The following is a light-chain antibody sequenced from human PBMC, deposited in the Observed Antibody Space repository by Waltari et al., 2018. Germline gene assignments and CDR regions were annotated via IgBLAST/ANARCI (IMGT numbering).Light chain of an antibody. V-gene: IGLV2-11*01. Sequence: QSALTQPRSVSGSPGQSVTISCTGTSRDVGGYNYASWYQQHPGSAPKVIIYDVESRPSGVPGRFSGSKSGSTASLTISGLQAEDEADYYCSSYAGSYTFVFGGGTSLTVL. CDR2: DVE. CDR3: SSYAGSYTFV. J-gene: IGLJ2*01. CDR1: SRDVGGYNY.